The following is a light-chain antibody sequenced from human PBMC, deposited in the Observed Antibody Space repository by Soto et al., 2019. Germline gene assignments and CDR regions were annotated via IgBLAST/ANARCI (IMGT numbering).Light chain of an antibody. CDR1: QSVLYSSDNKNY. CDR3: QQYYTTPPT. J-gene: IGKJ1*01. Sequence: DIVMTQSPDSLAVSLGERATINCKSSQSVLYSSDNKNYLIWYQQKPGQPPKLLIYWASTRESGVPDRFSGSGSGTDFTLTISSLQAEDVAVYYCQQYYTTPPTFGQGTKVEIK. V-gene: IGKV4-1*01. CDR2: WAS.